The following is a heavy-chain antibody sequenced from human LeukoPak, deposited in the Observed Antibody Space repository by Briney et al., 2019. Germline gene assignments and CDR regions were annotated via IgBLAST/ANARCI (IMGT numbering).Heavy chain of an antibody. CDR1: GYSFTSYW. Sequence: GEALKISCNGSGYSFTSYWISWVRQMPGKGLEWMGRIDPSDSYTNYSPSFQGHVTISADKSISTASLQWSSLKASDTAMYYCARGTNSYYGSGSYSDWFDPWGQGTLVTVSS. D-gene: IGHD3-10*01. CDR2: IDPSDSYT. J-gene: IGHJ5*02. CDR3: ARGTNSYYGSGSYSDWFDP. V-gene: IGHV5-10-1*01.